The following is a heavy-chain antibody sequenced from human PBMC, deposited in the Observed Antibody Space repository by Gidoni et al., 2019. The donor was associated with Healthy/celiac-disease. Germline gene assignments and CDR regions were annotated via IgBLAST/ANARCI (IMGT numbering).Heavy chain of an antibody. CDR3: ARVPLGGGSEPVDY. V-gene: IGHV4-34*01. CDR2: INHSGST. CDR1: GGSFSGYY. Sequence: QVQLQQWGAGLLKPSATLSLTCAVYGGSFSGYYWSWIRQPPGKGLEWIGEINHSGSTNYNPSLKSRVTISVDTSKNQFSLKLSSVTAADTAVYYCARVPLGGGSEPVDYWGQGTLVTVSS. D-gene: IGHD2-15*01. J-gene: IGHJ4*02.